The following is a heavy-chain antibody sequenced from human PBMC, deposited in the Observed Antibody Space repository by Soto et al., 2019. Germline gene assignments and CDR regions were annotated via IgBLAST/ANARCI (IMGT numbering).Heavy chain of an antibody. D-gene: IGHD1-26*01. Sequence: SVKVSCKASGGTFSSYAISWVRQAPGQGLGWMGGIIPIFGTANYAQKFQGRVTITADESTSTAYMELSSLRSGDTAVYYCARDLYSFSYYYYGMDVWGQGTTVTVS. CDR1: GGTFSSYA. V-gene: IGHV1-69*13. J-gene: IGHJ6*02. CDR2: IIPIFGTA. CDR3: ARDLYSFSYYYYGMDV.